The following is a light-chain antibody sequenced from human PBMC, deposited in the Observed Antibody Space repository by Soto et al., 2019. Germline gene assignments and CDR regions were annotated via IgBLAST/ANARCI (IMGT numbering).Light chain of an antibody. J-gene: IGKJ1*01. CDR3: QQYNTYWT. V-gene: IGKV1-5*01. CDR1: QNVNNW. CDR2: DAS. Sequence: DIQMTQFHSALSASVGDRVTITCRASQNVNNWLAWYQHKPGKAPQLLIYDASVLETGVPSRFSGSGSGTEFTLAISGLQSDDFATYSCQQYNTYWTVGPGTKVDSK.